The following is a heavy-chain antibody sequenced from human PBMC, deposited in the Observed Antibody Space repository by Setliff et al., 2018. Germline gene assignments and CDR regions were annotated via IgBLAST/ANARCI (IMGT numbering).Heavy chain of an antibody. CDR1: GDSISSTYH. D-gene: IGHD5-18*01. CDR2: IYHSGNT. Sequence: SETLSLTCNVSGDSISSTYHWGWIRQSPGKGLEWIGTIYHSGNTYYNPSLNSRLTISVDTSKNQFSLKLSSVTAADPAVYYCARPAESRQLWSHWYFDRGGRGTLVTGSS. V-gene: IGHV4-38-2*02. J-gene: IGHJ2*01. CDR3: ARPAESRQLWSHWYFDR.